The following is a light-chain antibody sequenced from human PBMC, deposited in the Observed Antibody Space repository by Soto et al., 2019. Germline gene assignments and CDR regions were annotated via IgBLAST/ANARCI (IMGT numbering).Light chain of an antibody. J-gene: IGLJ3*02. CDR3: AAWDDSLNGPV. V-gene: IGLV1-44*01. CDR1: SSNIGSNT. Sequence: QPVLTQPPSASGTPGQRVTITCSGSSSNIGSNTVNWYQQLPGTAPKLLLYSNNQRPSGVPDRFSGSKSGTSASLAISGLQSEDEADSYCAAWDDSLNGPVFGGGTKLTVL. CDR2: SNN.